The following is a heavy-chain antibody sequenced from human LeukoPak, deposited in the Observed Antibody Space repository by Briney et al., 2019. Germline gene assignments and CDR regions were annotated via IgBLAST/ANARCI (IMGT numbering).Heavy chain of an antibody. CDR1: GFTFSSYA. CDR3: ALWLQAHFDY. J-gene: IGHJ4*02. V-gene: IGHV3-23*01. Sequence: GGSLRLSCAASGFTFSSYAMSWVRLTPGKGLEWVSTINENVHNTHYADSVKGRFTISRDNPRDTVSLQMNSLRADDTALYFCALWLQAHFDYWGRGTLVTVSS. D-gene: IGHD3-10*01. CDR2: INENVHNT.